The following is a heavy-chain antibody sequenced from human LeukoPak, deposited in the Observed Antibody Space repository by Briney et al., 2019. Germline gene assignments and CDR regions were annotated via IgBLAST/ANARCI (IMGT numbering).Heavy chain of an antibody. J-gene: IGHJ6*04. D-gene: IGHD5-18*01. CDR1: GGSISTYY. CDR3: AREGTYRYGYNEYHSYMDI. Sequence: SETLSLTCTVSGGSISTYYWSWIRQSPGKGLEWIGYINYSGSTNYNPSLKSRVTISVDTSKNQFSLKLSSVTAAEMAVYHCAREGTYRYGYNEYHSYMDIWGKGTTVTVSS. V-gene: IGHV4-59*01. CDR2: INYSGST.